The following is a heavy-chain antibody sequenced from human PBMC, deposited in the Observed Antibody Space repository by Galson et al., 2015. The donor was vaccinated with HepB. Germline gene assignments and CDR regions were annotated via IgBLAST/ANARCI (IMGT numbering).Heavy chain of an antibody. V-gene: IGHV4-59*10. CDR2: IYTSGST. D-gene: IGHD5-18*01. Sequence: ETLSLTCAVCVGSISSYYWSGIRPPAGGGLGWTGRIYTSGSTNYNPSLKSRVTMSVDTSKNQFSLKLSYVTAADTAVYYCVRNPMDTASWLAFDIWGQGTMVTVSS. CDR3: VRNPMDTASWLAFDI. CDR1: VGSISSYY. J-gene: IGHJ3*02.